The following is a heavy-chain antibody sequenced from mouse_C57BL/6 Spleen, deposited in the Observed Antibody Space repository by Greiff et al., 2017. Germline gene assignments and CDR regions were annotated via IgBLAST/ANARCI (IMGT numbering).Heavy chain of an antibody. CDR1: GFTFSNYW. V-gene: IGHV6-3*01. Sequence: EVKLMESGGGLVQPGGSMKLSCVASGFTFSNYWMNWVRQSPEKGLEWVAQIRLKSDNYATHYAESVKGRFTISRDDSKSSVYLQMNNLRAEDTGIYYCTLDSSGYDYAMDYWGQGTSVTVSS. D-gene: IGHD3-2*02. J-gene: IGHJ4*01. CDR3: TLDSSGYDYAMDY. CDR2: IRLKSDNYAT.